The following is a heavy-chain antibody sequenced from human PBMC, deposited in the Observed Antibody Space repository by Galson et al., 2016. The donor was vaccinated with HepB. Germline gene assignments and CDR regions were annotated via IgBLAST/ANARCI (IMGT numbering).Heavy chain of an antibody. D-gene: IGHD3-16*01. Sequence: PALVKPTQTLTLTCTLSGISLTNSEVGVGWVRQPPGKALEWLALIYWDDDKRYSSSLRNRINVTKDTSKNQVVLIMTDMDPVDTATYYCALSPGGETYRDYFDYWGQGTLVTVSS. CDR1: GISLTNSEVG. CDR2: IYWDDDK. CDR3: ALSPGGETYRDYFDY. J-gene: IGHJ4*02. V-gene: IGHV2-5*02.